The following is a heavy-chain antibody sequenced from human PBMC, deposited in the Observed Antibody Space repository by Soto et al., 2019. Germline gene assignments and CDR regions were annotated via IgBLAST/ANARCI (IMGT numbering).Heavy chain of an antibody. CDR1: GFTFSSYW. V-gene: IGHV3-7*01. CDR2: IKHDASEK. D-gene: IGHD4-4*01. J-gene: IGHJ4*02. CDR3: ARGDVIPSTGNTYLFDY. Sequence: EVQLVESGGGLVQPGGSLRLSCAASGFTFSSYWMTWVRQAPGKGLEWVANIKHDASEKYYVDSVKGRFTISRDNAKNSLSLQMNSLRAEDTAVYYCARGDVIPSTGNTYLFDYWGQGTLVTVSS.